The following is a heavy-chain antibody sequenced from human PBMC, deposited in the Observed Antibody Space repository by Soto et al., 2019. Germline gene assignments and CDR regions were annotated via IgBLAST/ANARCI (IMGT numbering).Heavy chain of an antibody. J-gene: IGHJ4*02. CDR1: GFTSGEYA. CDR2: INWNGGSK. D-gene: IGHD3-22*01. Sequence: PGGSLRLSCAASGFTSGEYALTWVRQAPGKGLEWVAGINWNGGSKGYADSVKGRFTISRDNAKSSLYLQMNNLRAEDTAFYFCARATQSYYYTNRYYSYAHWGQGAQVTVSS. CDR3: ARATQSYYYTNRYYSYAH. V-gene: IGHV3-20*04.